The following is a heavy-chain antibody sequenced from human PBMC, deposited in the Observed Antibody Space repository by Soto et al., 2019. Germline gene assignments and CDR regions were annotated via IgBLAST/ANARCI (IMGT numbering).Heavy chain of an antibody. CDR3: DRGRDYYGSGSYYNLDWLDP. D-gene: IGHD3-10*01. Sequence: SETLSLTCTVSGGSISSGDYYWSWIRQPPGKGLEWIGYIYYSGSTYYNPSLKSRVTISVDTSKNQFSLKLSSVTAADTAVYYCDRGRDYYGSGSYYNLDWLDPWGQGTLVTVSS. J-gene: IGHJ5*02. V-gene: IGHV4-30-4*01. CDR1: GGSISSGDYY. CDR2: IYYSGST.